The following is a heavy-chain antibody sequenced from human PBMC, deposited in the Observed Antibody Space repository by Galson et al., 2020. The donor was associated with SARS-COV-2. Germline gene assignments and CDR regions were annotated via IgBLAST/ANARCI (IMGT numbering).Heavy chain of an antibody. V-gene: IGHV3-21*01. J-gene: IGHJ4*02. CDR2: ISSSSSYI. Sequence: GGYLRLSCAASGFTFSSYSMNWVRQAPGKGLEWVSSISSSSSYIYYADSVKGRFTISRDNAKNSVYLQMNSLRAEDTAVYYCARDPYYYETSGYYDYWGQGTLVTVSA. CDR1: GFTFSSYS. D-gene: IGHD3-22*01. CDR3: ARDPYYYETSGYYDY.